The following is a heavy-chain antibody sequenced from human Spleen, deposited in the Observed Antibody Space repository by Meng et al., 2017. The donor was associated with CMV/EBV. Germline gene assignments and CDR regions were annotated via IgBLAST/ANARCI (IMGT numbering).Heavy chain of an antibody. V-gene: IGHV3-23*01. Sequence: GGSLRLSCAASGFTFSSYAMSWVRQAPGKGLEWVSAISGSGGSTYYADSVKGRFTISRDNSKNTLYLQMNSLRAEDTAVYYCAKIYSYYYYYGMDVWGQGTTVTVSS. D-gene: IGHD4-11*01. CDR3: AKIYSYYYYYGMDV. CDR2: ISGSGGST. CDR1: GFTFSSYA. J-gene: IGHJ6*02.